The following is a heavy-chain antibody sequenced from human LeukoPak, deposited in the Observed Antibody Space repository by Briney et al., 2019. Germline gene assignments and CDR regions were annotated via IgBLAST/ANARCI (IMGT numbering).Heavy chain of an antibody. CDR3: ARVGGYCSSTSCYDIFDY. J-gene: IGHJ4*02. Sequence: ASVKVSCKASGYTFTGYYMHWVRPAPGQGLEWMGWINPNSGGTNYAQKFQGRVTMTRDTSISTAYMELSRLRSDDTAVYYCARVGGYCSSTSCYDIFDYWGQGTLVTVSS. V-gene: IGHV1-2*02. CDR2: INPNSGGT. CDR1: GYTFTGYY. D-gene: IGHD2-2*01.